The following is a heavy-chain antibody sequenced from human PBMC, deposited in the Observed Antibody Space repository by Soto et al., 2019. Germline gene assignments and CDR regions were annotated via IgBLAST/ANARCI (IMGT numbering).Heavy chain of an antibody. D-gene: IGHD3-3*01. CDR1: GFTFSSYW. J-gene: IGHJ4*02. CDR3: AREAAYYDFWSGYSLEGGFDY. V-gene: IGHV3-7*01. CDR2: IKQDGSEK. Sequence: GGSLRLSCAASGFTFSSYWMSWVRQAPGKGLEWVANIKQDGSEKYYVDSVKGRFTISRDNAKNSLYLQMNSLRAEDTAVYYCAREAAYYDFWSGYSLEGGFDYLGQGTLVTVSS.